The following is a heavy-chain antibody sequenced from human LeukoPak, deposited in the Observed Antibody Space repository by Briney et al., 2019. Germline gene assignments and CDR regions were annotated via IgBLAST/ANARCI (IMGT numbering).Heavy chain of an antibody. D-gene: IGHD6-19*01. CDR3: AREYTRGWYTYVDY. Sequence: PGGSLRLSCAASGFTFSSYWMTWVRQAPGKGLEWVANIKQDGSEKYYVDSVKGRFTISRDNAKNSLYLQMNNLRAEDTAVFYCAREYTRGWYTYVDYWGQGTLVTVSS. CDR2: IKQDGSEK. J-gene: IGHJ4*02. V-gene: IGHV3-7*01. CDR1: GFTFSSYW.